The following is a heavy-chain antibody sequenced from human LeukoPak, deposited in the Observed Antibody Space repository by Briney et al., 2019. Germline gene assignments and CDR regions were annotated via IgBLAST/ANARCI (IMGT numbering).Heavy chain of an antibody. CDR3: AKSAGSGTYLLDD. V-gene: IGHV3-23*01. D-gene: IGHD3-10*01. CDR2: IRGSGGST. J-gene: IGHJ4*02. Sequence: GGSLRLSCAASGFTFSSYAMSWVRQAPGKGPEWVSGIRGSGGSTYYADSVKGRFTISRDNSKNTLYLQMNSLGAEDAAVYYCAKSAGSGTYLLDDWGQGTLVTVSS. CDR1: GFTFSSYA.